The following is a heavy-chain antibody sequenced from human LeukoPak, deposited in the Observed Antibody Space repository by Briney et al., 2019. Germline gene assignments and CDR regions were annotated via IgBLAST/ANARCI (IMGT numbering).Heavy chain of an antibody. CDR2: IWYDGSNK. CDR1: GFTSSSYG. J-gene: IGHJ6*02. Sequence: PGGSLRLSCAASGFTSSSYGMHWVRQAPGKGLEWVAVIWYDGSNKYYADSVKGRFTISRDNSKNTLYLQMNSLRAEDTAVYYCARDKYSSGWYYDHYGMAVWGQGTTVTVSS. D-gene: IGHD6-19*01. V-gene: IGHV3-33*01. CDR3: ARDKYSSGWYYDHYGMAV.